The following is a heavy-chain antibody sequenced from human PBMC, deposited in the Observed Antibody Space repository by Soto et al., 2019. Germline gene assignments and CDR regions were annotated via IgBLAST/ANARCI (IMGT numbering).Heavy chain of an antibody. CDR2: IIPIFGTA. J-gene: IGHJ6*02. V-gene: IGHV1-69*13. D-gene: IGHD2-2*01. Sequence: SVKVSCKASGGTFSSYAISWVRQAPGQGLEWMGGIIPIFGTANYAQKYQGRVTITADESTSTDYMELSSLRSEDTAVYYCARTGGDQLLWGRSRYYYYYGMDVWGQGTTVTVSS. CDR1: GGTFSSYA. CDR3: ARTGGDQLLWGRSRYYYYYGMDV.